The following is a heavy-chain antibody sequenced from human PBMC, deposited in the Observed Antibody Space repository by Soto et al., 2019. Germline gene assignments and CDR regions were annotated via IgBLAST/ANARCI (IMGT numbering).Heavy chain of an antibody. J-gene: IGHJ6*02. CDR2: IYYSGST. V-gene: IGHV4-59*01. CDR3: ASSLYFFGLGSYYTPYYYYYGMDV. D-gene: IGHD3-10*01. Sequence: SETLSLTCTVSGGSISSYYWSWIRQPPGKGLEWIGYIYYSGSTNYNPSLKSRVTISVDTSKNQFSLKLSSVTAADTAVYYCASSLYFFGLGSYYTPYYYYYGMDVWGQGTTVTVSS. CDR1: GGSISSYY.